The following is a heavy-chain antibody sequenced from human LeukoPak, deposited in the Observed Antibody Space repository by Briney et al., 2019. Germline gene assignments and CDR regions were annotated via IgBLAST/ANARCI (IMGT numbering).Heavy chain of an antibody. CDR1: GFTFSSYA. CDR3: ARETYYYDSSGYLLPDPDFDY. Sequence: GGSLRLSCAASGFTFSSYAMHWVRQAPGKGLEWVAVISYDGSNKYYADSVKGRFTISRDNSKNTLYLQMNSLRAEDTAVYYCARETYYYDSSGYLLPDPDFDYWGQGTLVTVSS. V-gene: IGHV3-30-3*01. J-gene: IGHJ4*02. CDR2: ISYDGSNK. D-gene: IGHD3-22*01.